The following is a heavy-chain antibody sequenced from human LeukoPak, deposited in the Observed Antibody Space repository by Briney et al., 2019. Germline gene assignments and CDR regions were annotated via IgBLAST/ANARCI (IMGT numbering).Heavy chain of an antibody. CDR1: GGSISSYY. CDR2: IYYSGST. J-gene: IGHJ4*02. V-gene: IGHV4-59*01. CDR3: CSGSYYFDY. D-gene: IGHD3-10*02. Sequence: PSETLSLTCTVSGGSISSYYWSWIRQPPGKGLEWIGYIYYSGSTNYNPSLKSRVTISVDTSKNQFSLKLSSVTAADTAVHYCCSGSYYFDYWGQGTLVTVSS.